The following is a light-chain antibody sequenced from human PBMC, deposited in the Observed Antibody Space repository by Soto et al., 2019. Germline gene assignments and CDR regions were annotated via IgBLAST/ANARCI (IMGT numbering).Light chain of an antibody. J-gene: IGKJ4*01. V-gene: IGKV1-33*01. Sequence: DIQMTQSPSSLSASVGDRVTITCQASQDITKYLDWYRQKPGKAPNLLIYDASKLKTGVPSRFSGTGSGTYFTLTISSLHPEDIATYFCQQYDKLPPTFGGGTRVEIK. CDR2: DAS. CDR3: QQYDKLPPT. CDR1: QDITKY.